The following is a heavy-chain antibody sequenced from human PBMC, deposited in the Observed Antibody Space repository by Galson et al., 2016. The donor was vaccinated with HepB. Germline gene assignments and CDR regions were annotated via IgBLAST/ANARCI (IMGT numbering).Heavy chain of an antibody. D-gene: IGHD2-2*01. CDR1: GFTFRDYD. CDR3: ARSEGYCSDIGCSLKIDY. J-gene: IGHJ4*02. V-gene: IGHV3-13*01. Sequence: SLRLSCAASGFTFRDYDMHWVRQSTGKGLEWVSAIGTAGDTHYPGSLKGRFTISRENAKNSLYLQMNSLRAGDTAVYYCARSEGYCSDIGCSLKIDYWGQGTLVTVSS. CDR2: IGTAGDT.